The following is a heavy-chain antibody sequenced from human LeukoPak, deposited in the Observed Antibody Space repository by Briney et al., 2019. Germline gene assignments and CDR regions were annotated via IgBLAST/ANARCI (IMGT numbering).Heavy chain of an antibody. V-gene: IGHV3-48*03. J-gene: IGHJ4*02. CDR1: GFTFSSYD. D-gene: IGHD1-26*01. CDR3: ARVSSGSYYILDY. Sequence: PGGSLRLSGAASGFTFSSYDMNWVRQAPGKGLEWVSYISSSGSTIYYVDSVKGRLTISRDNAKNSLYLQMSGLRAEDTAVYYCARVSSGSYYILDYWGQGTLVTVSS. CDR2: ISSSGSTI.